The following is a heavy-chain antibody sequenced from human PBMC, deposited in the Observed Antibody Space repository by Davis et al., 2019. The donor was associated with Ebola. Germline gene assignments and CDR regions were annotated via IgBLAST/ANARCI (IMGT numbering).Heavy chain of an antibody. J-gene: IGHJ4*02. CDR2: INPNSGGT. Sequence: ASVKVSCKASGYTFTGYYMHWVRQAPGQGLEWMGWINPNSGGTNYAQKFQGRVTMTRDTSTSTVYMELSSLRSEDTAVYYCARDGRTAVLFDYWGQGTLVTVSS. CDR3: ARDGRTAVLFDY. CDR1: GYTFTGYY. V-gene: IGHV1-2*02. D-gene: IGHD1-14*01.